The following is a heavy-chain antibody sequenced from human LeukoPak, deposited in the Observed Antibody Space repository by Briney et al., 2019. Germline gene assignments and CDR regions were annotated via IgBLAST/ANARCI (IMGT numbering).Heavy chain of an antibody. CDR1: GYTFTGYY. V-gene: IGHV1-69*13. CDR2: FIPVFGPA. D-gene: IGHD3-9*01. CDR3: AKDWKGFDWLPDV. J-gene: IGHJ6*04. Sequence: ASVKVSCKASGYTFTGYYMHWVRQAPGQGLEWMGGFIPVFGPANYAQKFQGRVTITADESTSTAYMELSSLRSEDTAVYYCAKDWKGFDWLPDVWGKGTTVTISS.